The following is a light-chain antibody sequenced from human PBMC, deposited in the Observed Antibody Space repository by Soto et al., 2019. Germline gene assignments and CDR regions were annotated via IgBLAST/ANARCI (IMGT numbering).Light chain of an antibody. CDR3: SSYTGSSTLV. V-gene: IGLV2-14*01. J-gene: IGLJ1*01. Sequence: HSALTQPASVSGSPGQSITISCTGTSSDFGDYDYVSWYLQHPGKVPKLMIYEVSNQPSGVSNRFSGSKSGNTASLTISGLQAEDEAEYYCSSYTGSSTLVFGTGTKLTVL. CDR1: SSDFGDYDY. CDR2: EVS.